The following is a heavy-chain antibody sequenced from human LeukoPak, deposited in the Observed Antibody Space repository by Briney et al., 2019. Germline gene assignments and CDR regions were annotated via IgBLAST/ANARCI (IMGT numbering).Heavy chain of an antibody. Sequence: PGGALRLSCGAPGFTFSSYWMSWVRQAPGKGLERVANIKQDGSEKYYVDSVKGRFTISRDNAKNPLYLQMNSLRADDTAVYYCARVRRLGELSRATLDYWGQGTLVTVSS. CDR3: ARVRRLGELSRATLDY. D-gene: IGHD3-16*02. J-gene: IGHJ4*02. CDR2: IKQDGSEK. CDR1: GFTFSSYW. V-gene: IGHV3-7*04.